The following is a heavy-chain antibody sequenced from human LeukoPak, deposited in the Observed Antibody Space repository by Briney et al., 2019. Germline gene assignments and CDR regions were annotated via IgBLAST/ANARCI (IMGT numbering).Heavy chain of an antibody. D-gene: IGHD3-10*01. CDR1: GFTFSSYW. CDR3: ARVRITLVRGVIVFGY. V-gene: IGHV3-7*05. J-gene: IGHJ4*02. Sequence: GGSLRLSCAASGFTFSSYWMSWVRQAPGKGLEWVANIKQDGSVKYYVDSVKGRFTISRDNTVNSVYLQMNSLRAEDTAVYYCARVRITLVRGVIVFGYWGQGTLVTVSS. CDR2: IKQDGSVK.